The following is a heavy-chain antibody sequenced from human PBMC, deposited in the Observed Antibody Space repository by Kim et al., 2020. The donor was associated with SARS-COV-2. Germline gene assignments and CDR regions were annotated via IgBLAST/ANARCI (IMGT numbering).Heavy chain of an antibody. CDR3: ALRSGYYYYYYGMDV. J-gene: IGHJ6*02. Sequence: SETLSLTCTVSGGSISSSSYYWGWIRQPPGKGLEWIGSIYYSGSTYYNPSLKSRVTISVDTSKNQFSLKLSSVTAADTAVYYCALRSGYYYYYYGMDVWGQGTTVTVSS. D-gene: IGHD3-3*01. CDR1: GGSISSSSYY. CDR2: IYYSGST. V-gene: IGHV4-39*01.